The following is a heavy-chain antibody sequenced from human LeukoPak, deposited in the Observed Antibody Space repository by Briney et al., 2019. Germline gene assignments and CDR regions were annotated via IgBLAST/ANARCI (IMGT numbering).Heavy chain of an antibody. CDR2: IYHSGST. D-gene: IGHD6-13*01. J-gene: IGHJ3*02. CDR3: AREGYSSGWYYARAEVAFDI. CDR1: GYSISSGYY. V-gene: IGHV4-38-2*02. Sequence: PSETLSLTCTISGYSISSGYYWGWIRQPPGKGLEWIGSIYHSGSTYYNPSLKSRVTISVDTSKNQFSLKLSSVTAADTAVYYCAREGYSSGWYYARAEVAFDIWGQGTMVSVSS.